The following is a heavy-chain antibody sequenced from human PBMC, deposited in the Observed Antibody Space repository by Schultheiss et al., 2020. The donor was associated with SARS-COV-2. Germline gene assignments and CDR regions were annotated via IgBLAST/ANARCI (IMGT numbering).Heavy chain of an antibody. J-gene: IGHJ6*03. CDR3: AREASIAARPDYYYYYYMDV. CDR1: GFTFSSYG. CDR2: ISSSSSTI. D-gene: IGHD6-6*01. V-gene: IGHV3-48*01. Sequence: GGSLRLSCAASGFTFSSYGMHWVRQAPGKGLEWVSYISSSSSTIYYADSVKGRFTISRDNAKNSLYLQMNSLRAEDTAVYYCAREASIAARPDYYYYYYMDVWGKGTTVTVSS.